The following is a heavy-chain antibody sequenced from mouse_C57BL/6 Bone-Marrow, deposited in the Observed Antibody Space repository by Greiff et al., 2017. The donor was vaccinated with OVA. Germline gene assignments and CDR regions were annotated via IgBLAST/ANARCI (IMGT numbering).Heavy chain of an antibody. CDR1: GYTFTDYN. V-gene: IGHV1-18*01. D-gene: IGHD1-1*01. Sequence: EVQLQQSGPELVKPGASVKIPCKASGYTFTDYNMGWVKQSHGKSLEWIGDINPNNGGTIYNQKFKGKATLTVDKSSSTAYMELRSLTSEDTAVYYGARCGASYGSSSFAYWGQGTLVTVSA. CDR3: ARCGASYGSSSFAY. CDR2: INPNNGGT. J-gene: IGHJ3*01.